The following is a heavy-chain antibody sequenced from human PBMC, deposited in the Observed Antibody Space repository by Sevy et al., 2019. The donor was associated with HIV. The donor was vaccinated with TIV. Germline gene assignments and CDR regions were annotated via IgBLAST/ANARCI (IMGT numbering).Heavy chain of an antibody. CDR2: ISGSGGST. V-gene: IGHV3-23*01. D-gene: IGHD3-10*01. CDR1: GFTFSSYA. CDR3: AKAPNGYYGSGGEGYYFDY. Sequence: GGSLRLSCAASGFTFSSYAMSWVRQAPGKGLEWVSAISGSGGSTYYADSVKGRFTISRDNSKNTLYLQMNSLRAEDTAVYYCAKAPNGYYGSGGEGYYFDYWGQGTLVTVSS. J-gene: IGHJ4*02.